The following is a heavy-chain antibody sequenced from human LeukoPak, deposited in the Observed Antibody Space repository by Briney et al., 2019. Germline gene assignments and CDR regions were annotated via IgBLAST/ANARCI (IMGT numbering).Heavy chain of an antibody. V-gene: IGHV1-2*06. J-gene: IGHJ4*02. CDR2: INPNSGGT. Sequence: ASVKVSCKASGYTFTSYYMHWVRQAPGQGLEWMGRINPNSGGTNYAQKFQGRVTMTRDTSISTAYMELSRLRSDDTAVYYCARDRSDSSSWRDFDYWGQGTLVTVSS. CDR1: GYTFTSYY. CDR3: ARDRSDSSSWRDFDY. D-gene: IGHD6-13*01.